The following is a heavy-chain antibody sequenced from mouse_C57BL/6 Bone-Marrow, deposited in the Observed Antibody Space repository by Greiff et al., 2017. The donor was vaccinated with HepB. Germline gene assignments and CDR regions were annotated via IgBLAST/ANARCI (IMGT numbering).Heavy chain of an antibody. D-gene: IGHD1-1*01. J-gene: IGHJ1*03. Sequence: QVQLKESGAELARPGASVKLSCKASGYTFTSYGISWVKQRTGQGLEWIGEIYPRSGNTYYNEKFKGKATLTADKSSSTAYMELRSLTSEDSAVYFCARTRTTVVVDWYFDVWGTGTTVTVSS. CDR1: GYTFTSYG. CDR3: ARTRTTVVVDWYFDV. V-gene: IGHV1-81*01. CDR2: IYPRSGNT.